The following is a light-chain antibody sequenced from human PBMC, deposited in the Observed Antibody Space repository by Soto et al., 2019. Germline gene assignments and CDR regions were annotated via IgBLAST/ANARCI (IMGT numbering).Light chain of an antibody. V-gene: IGKV1-6*01. CDR2: VAS. J-gene: IGKJ1*01. CDR1: QDIGKD. CDR3: LQDYNYPRT. Sequence: IQMTQSPLSLSSSVGDRVTISCRASQDIGKDLGWYQQKPGEPPELLISVASSLESGVPSRFSGSGFGSYFNLTISNLQPEDFATYYCLQDYNYPRTFGQWNKVEL.